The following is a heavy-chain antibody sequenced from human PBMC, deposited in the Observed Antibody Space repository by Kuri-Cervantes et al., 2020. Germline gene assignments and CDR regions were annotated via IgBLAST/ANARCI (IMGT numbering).Heavy chain of an antibody. CDR2: IYYSGST. V-gene: IGHV4-59*08. CDR1: GGSISSYY. D-gene: IGHD6-19*01. CDR3: ARLGMAGYFDY. J-gene: IGHJ4*02. Sequence: ESLKISCTVSGGSISSYYWSWIRQPPEKGLEWIGYIYYSGSTNYNPSLKSRVTISVDTSKNQFSLKLSSVTAADTAVYYCARLGMAGYFDYWGQGTLVTVSS.